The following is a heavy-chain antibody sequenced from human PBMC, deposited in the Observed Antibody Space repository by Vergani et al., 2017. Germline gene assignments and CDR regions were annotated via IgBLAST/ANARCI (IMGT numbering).Heavy chain of an antibody. CDR1: GFTFSNFA. CDR2: ISGSGRTT. D-gene: IGHD2-21*01. J-gene: IGHJ3*02. Sequence: EVQLLESGGGLVQPGGSLRLSCAASGFTFSNFAISWVRQAPGKGLEWVSGISGSGRTTYYAASVKGRFTISRDNSKNTLYLQMNSLRAEDTAVYYCAKGLVINSGDALEAFDIWGQGTMVTVSS. V-gene: IGHV3-23*01. CDR3: AKGLVINSGDALEAFDI.